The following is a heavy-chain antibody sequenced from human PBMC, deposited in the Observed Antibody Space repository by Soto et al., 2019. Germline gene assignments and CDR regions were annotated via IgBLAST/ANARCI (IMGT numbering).Heavy chain of an antibody. V-gene: IGHV1-69*13. CDR3: ASLYSSSSRAFDI. CDR1: GGAFSSYA. CDR2: IIPIFGTA. D-gene: IGHD6-6*01. Sequence: SVKVSCKASGGAFSSYAISWVRHAPGQGLEWMGGIIPIFGTANYAQKFQGGVTITADESTSTAYMELSSLRSEDTAVYYCASLYSSSSRAFDIWGQGTMVTVSS. J-gene: IGHJ3*02.